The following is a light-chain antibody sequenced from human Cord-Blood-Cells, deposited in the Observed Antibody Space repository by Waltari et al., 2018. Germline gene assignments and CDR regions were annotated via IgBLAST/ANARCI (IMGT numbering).Light chain of an antibody. V-gene: IGKV3-20*01. CDR1: QSVSSSY. J-gene: IGKJ1*01. CDR3: QQYGSSPAT. CDR2: GAS. Sequence: DIVLTQSPGTLYLSPGERATLACRASQSVSSSYLAWYQQHPGQAPRLLNYGASSRATGMPGRFSGSGSATYFTLNISRLAAEDSAVYYCQQYGSSPATFGQGTKVEIK.